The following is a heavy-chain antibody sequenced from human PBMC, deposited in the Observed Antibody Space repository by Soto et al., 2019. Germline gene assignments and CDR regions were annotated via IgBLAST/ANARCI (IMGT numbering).Heavy chain of an antibody. V-gene: IGHV3-7*03. CDR2: IKQDGSGK. CDR1: GFTFSSYW. D-gene: IGHD6-13*01. CDR3: ARDQGGIAAAGTYYYYGMDV. J-gene: IGHJ6*02. Sequence: GGSLRLSCAAPGFTFSSYWMSWVRQAPGKGLEWVANIKQDGSGKYYVDSVKGRFTISRDNAKNSLYLQMNSLRAEDTAVYYCARDQGGIAAAGTYYYYGMDVWGQGTTVTVSS.